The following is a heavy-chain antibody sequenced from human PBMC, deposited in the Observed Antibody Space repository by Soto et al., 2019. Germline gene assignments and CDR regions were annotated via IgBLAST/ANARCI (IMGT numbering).Heavy chain of an antibody. V-gene: IGHV1-18*01. CDR2: ISAYNGNT. CDR3: ARYRIMTTVVTGAFDI. J-gene: IGHJ3*02. Sequence: QVQLVQSGAEVKKPGASVKVSCKASGYTFTSYGISWVRQAPGQGPEWMGWISAYNGNTNYAQKLQGRVTMTTDTATSTAYMELRSLRSDDTAVYYCARYRIMTTVVTGAFDIWGQGTMVTVSS. CDR1: GYTFTSYG. D-gene: IGHD4-17*01.